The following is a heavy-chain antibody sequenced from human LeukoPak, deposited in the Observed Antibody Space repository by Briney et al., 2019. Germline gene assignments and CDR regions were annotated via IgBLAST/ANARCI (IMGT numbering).Heavy chain of an antibody. D-gene: IGHD2-2*01. J-gene: IGHJ4*02. V-gene: IGHV3-23*01. Sequence: GGSLRLSFAASGFTFSSYAMSWVRQAPGKGLEWVSAISGSGGSTYYADSVKGRFAISRDNSKNTLYLQMNSLRAEDTAVYYCAKDCRSSTSCEDYWGQGTLVTVSS. CDR3: AKDCRSSTSCEDY. CDR1: GFTFSSYA. CDR2: ISGSGGST.